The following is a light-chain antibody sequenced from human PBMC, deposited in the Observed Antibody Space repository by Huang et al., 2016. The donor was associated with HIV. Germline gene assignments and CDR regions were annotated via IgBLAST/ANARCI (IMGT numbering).Light chain of an antibody. V-gene: IGKV3-15*01. J-gene: IGKJ1*01. CDR2: GAS. CDR1: QSVRSN. CDR3: QQYDNWPPRGT. Sequence: EIVMTQSPATLSASPGERATLSCRASQSVRSNIAWYQHKPGQAPSLLIFGASTRATGVPARFSCSESGTEFTLTISSLQSEDFAIYYCQQYDNWPPRGTFGQGTKVEMK.